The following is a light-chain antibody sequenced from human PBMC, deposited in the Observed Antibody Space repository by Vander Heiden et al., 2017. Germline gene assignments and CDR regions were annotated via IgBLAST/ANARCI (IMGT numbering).Light chain of an antibody. CDR2: GAS. CDR3: QQYRSSPFT. Sequence: EIVLTQSPGTLSLSPGERATLSCRASQSVSSSYLAWYQQKPGQAPRLLIYGASSRATGIPDRFSGSGSGTDFTLTISRLEPEDFAVYYCQQYRSSPFTFGPGTRVDIK. J-gene: IGKJ3*01. V-gene: IGKV3-20*01. CDR1: QSVSSSY.